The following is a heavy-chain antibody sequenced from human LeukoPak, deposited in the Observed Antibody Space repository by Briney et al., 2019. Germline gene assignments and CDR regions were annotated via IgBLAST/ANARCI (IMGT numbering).Heavy chain of an antibody. CDR2: INQDGSVI. D-gene: IGHD2-21*01. V-gene: IGHV3-7*01. Sequence: PGGSLRLSCAASGLSFSSHWMSWVRQAPGKGPEWVANINQDGSVINYVGSVKGRFTISRDNAENSLYLQMNSLRGDDTALYYCAKAAYSRGDYWGQGTLVTVSS. CDR1: GLSFSSHW. J-gene: IGHJ4*02. CDR3: AKAAYSRGDY.